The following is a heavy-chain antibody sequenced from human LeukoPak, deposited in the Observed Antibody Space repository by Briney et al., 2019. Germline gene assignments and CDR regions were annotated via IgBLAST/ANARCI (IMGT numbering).Heavy chain of an antibody. D-gene: IGHD3-3*01. CDR3: VRGEDDFWSGYSRLAYFQH. J-gene: IGHJ1*01. Sequence: SETLSLTCAVYGGSFGGYYWSWIRQPPGKGLEWIGEINHSGSTNHNPSLKSRVTISVDTSKNQFSLKLSSVTAADTAVYYCVRGEDDFWSGYSRLAYFQHWGQGTLVTVSS. CDR2: INHSGST. V-gene: IGHV4-34*01. CDR1: GGSFGGYY.